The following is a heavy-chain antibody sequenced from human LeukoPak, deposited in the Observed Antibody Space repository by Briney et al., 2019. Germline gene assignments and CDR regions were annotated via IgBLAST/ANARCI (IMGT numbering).Heavy chain of an antibody. CDR2: MLYSGKY. J-gene: IGHJ4*02. Sequence: SETLSLTCTVSGGSISSGYYHWAWQRQPPGKGPEWIGCMLYSGKYYYNPSINRRVIVSIDTSKNQFSLKVTSVTAADTAVYYCARHPTRRDVYDHLDYWGQGTLVTVSS. CDR1: GGSISSGYYH. D-gene: IGHD5/OR15-5a*01. V-gene: IGHV4-39*01. CDR3: ARHPTRRDVYDHLDY.